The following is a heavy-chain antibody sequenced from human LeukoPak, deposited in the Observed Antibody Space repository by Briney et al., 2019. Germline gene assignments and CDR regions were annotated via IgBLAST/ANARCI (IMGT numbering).Heavy chain of an antibody. CDR2: IYYSGST. CDR1: GGSISSYY. D-gene: IGHD6-25*01. J-gene: IGHJ6*03. Sequence: SETLSLTCTVSGGSISSYYWSWIRQPPGKGLEWIGYIYYSGSTNYNPSLKSRVTISVDTSKNQFSLKLSSVTAADTAVYYCARGSGSWGLARIYLGYYYYYMDVWGKGTTVTVSS. CDR3: ARGSGSWGLARIYLGYYYYYMDV. V-gene: IGHV4-59*01.